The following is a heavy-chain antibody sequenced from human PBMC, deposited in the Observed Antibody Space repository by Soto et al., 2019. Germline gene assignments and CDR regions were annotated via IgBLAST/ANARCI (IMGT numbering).Heavy chain of an antibody. J-gene: IGHJ4*02. Sequence: SETLSLTCTVSGGSISSYYWSWIRQPPGKGLEWIGYIYYSGSTNYYPSLKSRVTISVDTSKNQFSLKLSSVTAADTAVYYCARAPRGNYGYPSYFDYWGQGTLVTVSS. D-gene: IGHD3-10*01. CDR1: GGSISSYY. CDR2: IYYSGST. V-gene: IGHV4-59*01. CDR3: ARAPRGNYGYPSYFDY.